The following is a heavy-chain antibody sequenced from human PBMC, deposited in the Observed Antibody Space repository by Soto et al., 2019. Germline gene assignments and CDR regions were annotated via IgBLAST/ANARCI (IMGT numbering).Heavy chain of an antibody. CDR2: IYYSGST. CDR3: ARAKDYGGNLDY. Sequence: SETLSLTCTVSGGSISSGGYYWSWIRQHPGKGLEWIGYIYYSGSTYYNPSLKSRVTISVDTSKNQFSLKLSSVTAADTAVYYSARAKDYGGNLDYWGQGTLVSVSS. CDR1: GGSISSGGYY. V-gene: IGHV4-31*03. J-gene: IGHJ4*02. D-gene: IGHD4-17*01.